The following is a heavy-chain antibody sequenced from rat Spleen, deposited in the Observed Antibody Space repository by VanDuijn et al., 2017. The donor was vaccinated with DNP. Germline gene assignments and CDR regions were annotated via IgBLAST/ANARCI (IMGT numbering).Heavy chain of an antibody. J-gene: IGHJ2*01. V-gene: IGHV3-3*01. D-gene: IGHD5-1*01. CDR2: INGAGSP. CDR1: GYSITSNFK. Sequence: EVQLQESGPGLVKPSQSLSLTCSVTGYSITSNFKWSWIRKFPGNELEWMGYINGAGSPNYNPSLKSRFSITRDTSQNQFFLQVNSVATEDTATYYCAIQLGVFDYWGQGVMVTVSS. CDR3: AIQLGVFDY.